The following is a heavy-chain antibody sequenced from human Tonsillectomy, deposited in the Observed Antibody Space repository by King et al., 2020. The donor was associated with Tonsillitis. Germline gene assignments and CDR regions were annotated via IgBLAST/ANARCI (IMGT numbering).Heavy chain of an antibody. V-gene: IGHV5-10-1*03. CDR3: ARHPPSDWSYFFDY. CDR2: IDPSDSYT. J-gene: IGHJ4*02. D-gene: IGHD3-9*01. CDR1: GYTFTGFW. Sequence: QLVQSGAEVKKPGESLRISCKGSGYTFTGFWISWVRQVPGKGLEWMGRIDPSDSYTRYSPTFQGHVTISVDKSINTAYLQWSSLKASDTAMFYCARHPPSDWSYFFDYGGQGTLVTVSS.